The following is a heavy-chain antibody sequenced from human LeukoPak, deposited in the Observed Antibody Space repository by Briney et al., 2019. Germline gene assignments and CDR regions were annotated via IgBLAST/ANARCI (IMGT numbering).Heavy chain of an antibody. CDR1: GYTLTELS. CDR2: FDPEDGET. CDR3: ATITEVATPPYYYYYGMDV. D-gene: IGHD5-12*01. V-gene: IGHV1-24*01. J-gene: IGHJ6*02. Sequence: PGASVKVSCKVSGYTLTELSMHWVRQAPGKGLEWMGGFDPEDGETIYAQKFQGRVTMTEDTFTDTAYMELSSLRSEDTAVYYCATITEVATPPYYYYYGMDVWGQGTTVTVSS.